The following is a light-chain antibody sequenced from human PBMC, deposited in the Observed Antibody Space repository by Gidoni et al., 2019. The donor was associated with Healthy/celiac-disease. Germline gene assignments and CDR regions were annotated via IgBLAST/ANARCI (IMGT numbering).Light chain of an antibody. CDR1: SSDVGSYNL. CDR2: EGS. Sequence: QSALTQPASVSGSPGQSITISCTGTSSDVGSYNLVSWYQQHPGKAPNLMIYEGSKRPSGVSNRFSCSKSGNTASLTISGLQAEDEADYYCCSYAGSSTVVFGGGTKLTVL. CDR3: CSYAGSSTVV. J-gene: IGLJ2*01. V-gene: IGLV2-23*01.